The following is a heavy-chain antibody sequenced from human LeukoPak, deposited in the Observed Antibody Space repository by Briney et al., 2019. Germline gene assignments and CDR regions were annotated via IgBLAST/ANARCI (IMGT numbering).Heavy chain of an antibody. CDR3: ARTGAFCLGYCSSKYWFDP. V-gene: IGHV4-34*01. CDR2: INHSGSN. Sequence: PSETLSLTCALYGGSFSGYYWSWIRQPPGKGLEWIGEINHSGSNNYNPSLKRRITISVDTAKTQFSLKLSSVTAADTAVYYCARTGAFCLGYCSSKYWFDPWGQGTLVTVSS. J-gene: IGHJ5*02. D-gene: IGHD2-2*01. CDR1: GGSFSGYY.